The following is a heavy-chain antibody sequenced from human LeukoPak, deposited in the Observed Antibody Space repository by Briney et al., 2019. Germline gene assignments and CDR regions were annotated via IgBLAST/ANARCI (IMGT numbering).Heavy chain of an antibody. CDR1: GGSISSYY. J-gene: IGHJ5*02. CDR3: ARVRDTMVRGVISPWFDP. V-gene: IGHV4-59*01. CDR2: IYYSGST. Sequence: PSETLSLTCTVSGGSISSYYWSWIRQPPGKGLEWIWYIYYSGSTNYTPSLKSRFTISVDTSKNQFSLRLSSLRAADTAVYYCARVRDTMVRGVISPWFDPWGQGTLVTVSS. D-gene: IGHD3-10*01.